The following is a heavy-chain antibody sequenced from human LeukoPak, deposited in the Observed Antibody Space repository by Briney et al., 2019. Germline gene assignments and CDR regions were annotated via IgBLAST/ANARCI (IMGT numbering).Heavy chain of an antibody. CDR2: ISYDGSNK. V-gene: IGHV3-30*03. D-gene: IGHD3-22*01. J-gene: IGHJ3*02. Sequence: GGSLRLSCAASGFTFSSYGMHWVRQAPGKGLEWVAVISYDGSNKYYADSVKGRFTISRDNSKNPLYLQMNSLRAEHTAVYYCAGTYYYDKGAFDIWGQGTMVTVSS. CDR1: GFTFSSYG. CDR3: AGTYYYDKGAFDI.